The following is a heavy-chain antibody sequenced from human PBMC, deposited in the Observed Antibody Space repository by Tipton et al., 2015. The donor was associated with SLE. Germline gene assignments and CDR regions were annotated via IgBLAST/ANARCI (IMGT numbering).Heavy chain of an antibody. D-gene: IGHD5-18*01. J-gene: IGHJ3*02. Sequence: LRLSCTVSGGSITNHYWNWIRQPPGKGLEWIGTPYYSGSSFYNASLKSRVTISVDRSKNQFSLKLNSVTAADTAVYFCARGVRIQGALDIWGQGTVVTVSS. CDR3: ARGVRIQGALDI. CDR2: PYYSGSS. CDR1: GGSITNHY. V-gene: IGHV4-59*11.